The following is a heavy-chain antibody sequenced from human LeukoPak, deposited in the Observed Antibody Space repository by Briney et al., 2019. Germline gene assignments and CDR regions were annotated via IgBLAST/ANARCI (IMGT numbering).Heavy chain of an antibody. Sequence: GGSLRLSCGASGFSFSSYWMSWVRQAPGKGLEWVANIKQDGSKEYYVDSVKGRFTISRDNAKNSLSLQMNSLRDEDTAVYYCARDEGYCSSTSCYFYYFDYWGQGTLVTVSS. J-gene: IGHJ4*02. V-gene: IGHV3-7*01. D-gene: IGHD2-2*01. CDR3: ARDEGYCSSTSCYFYYFDY. CDR2: IKQDGSKE. CDR1: GFSFSSYW.